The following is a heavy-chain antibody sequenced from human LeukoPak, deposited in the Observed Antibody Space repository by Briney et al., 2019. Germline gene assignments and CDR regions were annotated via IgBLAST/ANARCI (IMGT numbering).Heavy chain of an antibody. CDR3: ARGYSGWFPFDY. V-gene: IGHV3-30*04. CDR2: ISYDGSNK. CDR1: GFTFSSYA. Sequence: GGSLRLSCAASGFTFSSYAMHWVRQAPGKGLEWVAVISYDGSNKYYADSVKGRFTISRDNSKNTLYLQMNSLRAEDTAVYYCARGYSGWFPFDYWGQGTLVTVSS. J-gene: IGHJ4*02. D-gene: IGHD6-19*01.